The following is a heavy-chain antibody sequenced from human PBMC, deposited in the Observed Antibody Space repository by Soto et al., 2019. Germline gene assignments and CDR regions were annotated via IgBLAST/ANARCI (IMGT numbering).Heavy chain of an antibody. CDR3: ASGYGSGSYYTFDY. J-gene: IGHJ4*02. CDR1: GGSFSGYY. CDR2: INHSGST. Sequence: SETLSLTCAVYGGSFSGYYWSWIRQPPGKGLEWIGEINHSGSTNYNPSLKSRVTISVDTSKNQFSLKLSSVTAADTAVYYCASGYGSGSYYTFDYWGQGTLVTISS. D-gene: IGHD3-10*01. V-gene: IGHV4-34*01.